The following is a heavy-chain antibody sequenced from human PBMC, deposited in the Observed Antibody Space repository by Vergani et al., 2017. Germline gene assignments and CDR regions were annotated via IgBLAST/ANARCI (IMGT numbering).Heavy chain of an antibody. CDR2: IYYSGST. CDR1: GGSISSGDHC. Sequence: QVQLQESGPGVVKPSQTLSLTCAVSGGSISSGDHCWTWIRQRPGKGLEWIGYIYYSGSTNYNPSLKSRVTISVDTSKNQFSLKLSSVTAADTAVYYCARGSIDSSGYANFDYWGQGTLVTVSS. CDR3: ARGSIDSSGYANFDY. D-gene: IGHD3-22*01. V-gene: IGHV4-30-4*08. J-gene: IGHJ4*02.